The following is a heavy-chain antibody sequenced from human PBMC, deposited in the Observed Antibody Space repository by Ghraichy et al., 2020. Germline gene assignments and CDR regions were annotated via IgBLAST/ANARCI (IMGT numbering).Heavy chain of an antibody. V-gene: IGHV4-31*03. Sequence: SETLSLTCSVSGASIGSGDYYWTWIRQHPGKGLEWIAYIYSGGNTYYNPSLKNRVLISMDTTRNQFSLTLSSVTDADTAVYYCAGSGNIIYDYVPVTWGPGTLVTVSS. D-gene: IGHD3-16*01. J-gene: IGHJ5*01. CDR3: AGSGNIIYDYVPVT. CDR2: IYSGGNT. CDR1: GASIGSGDYY.